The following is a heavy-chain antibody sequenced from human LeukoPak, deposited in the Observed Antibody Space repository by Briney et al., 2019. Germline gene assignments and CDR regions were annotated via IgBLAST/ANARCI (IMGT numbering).Heavy chain of an antibody. J-gene: IGHJ4*02. CDR3: ARARRWLQPSFDY. CDR2: IIPIFGTA. CDR1: GGTFSSYA. D-gene: IGHD5-24*01. V-gene: IGHV1-69*15. Sequence: ASVKVSCKASGGTFSSYAISWVRQAPGQGLEWMGRIIPIFGTANYAQKFQGRVTITADESTSTAYMELSSLRSEDTAVYYCARARRWLQPSFDYWGQGTLVTVSS.